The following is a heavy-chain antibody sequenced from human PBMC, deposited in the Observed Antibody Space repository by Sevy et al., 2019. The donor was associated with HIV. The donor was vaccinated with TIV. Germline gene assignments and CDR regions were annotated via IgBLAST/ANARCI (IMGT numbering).Heavy chain of an antibody. CDR1: GFSFSTYG. J-gene: IGHJ4*02. CDR2: IWYDGSKK. CDR3: ARERDESSSGLTVPFDN. D-gene: IGHD3-22*01. Sequence: GSLRLSCATSGFSFSTYGMHWVRQAPGKGLEWVAGIWYDGSKKQYSDSVKGRFTISRDNSKNTMYLQMNSLRVEDTALFYCARERDESSSGLTVPFDNWGQGTLVTVSS. V-gene: IGHV3-33*01.